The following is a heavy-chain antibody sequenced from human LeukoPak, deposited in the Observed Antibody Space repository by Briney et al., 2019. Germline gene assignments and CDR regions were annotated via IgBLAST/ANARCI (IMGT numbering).Heavy chain of an antibody. V-gene: IGHV4-61*01. CDR1: GGSVSSGSYY. J-gene: IGHJ6*02. CDR3: ARERVVPAALAYYYYGMDV. Sequence: KPSETLSLTCTVSGGSVSSGSYYWSWIRQPPGKGLEWIGYIYYSGSTNYNPSLESRVTISVDTSKNQFSLKLSSVTAADTAVYYCARERVVPAALAYYYYGMDVWGQGTTVTVSS. CDR2: IYYSGST. D-gene: IGHD2-2*01.